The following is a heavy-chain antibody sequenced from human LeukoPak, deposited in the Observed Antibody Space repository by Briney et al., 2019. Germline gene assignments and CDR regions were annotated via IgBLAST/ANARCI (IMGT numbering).Heavy chain of an antibody. CDR1: GYTFTGYY. CDR3: AGGIVVVPADYYYYGMDV. J-gene: IGHJ6*02. CDR2: INPNSGGT. V-gene: IGHV1-2*02. D-gene: IGHD2-2*01. Sequence: ASVKVSCKSSGYTFTGYYMHWVRQAPGQGLEWMGWINPNSGGTNYAQKFQGRVTMTRDTSISTAYMELSRLRSDDTAVYYGAGGIVVVPADYYYYGMDVWGQGTTVTVSS.